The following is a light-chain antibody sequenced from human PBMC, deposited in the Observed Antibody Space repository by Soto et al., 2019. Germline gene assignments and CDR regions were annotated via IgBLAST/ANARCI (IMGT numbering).Light chain of an antibody. CDR2: GAS. CDR3: QQYGSSPHT. V-gene: IGKV3-20*01. Sequence: EIVLTQSPGTLSLSPGERATLSCRASQSVSSSYLAWYQHKPGQAPRLLIYGASSRATGIHDRFRGRGSGKDFTLTIRRLEPEDFTVYYCQQYGSSPHTFGQGTKLEIK. J-gene: IGKJ2*01. CDR1: QSVSSSY.